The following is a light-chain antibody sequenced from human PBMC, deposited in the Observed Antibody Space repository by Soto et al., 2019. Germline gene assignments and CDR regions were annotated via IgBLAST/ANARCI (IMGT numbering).Light chain of an antibody. J-gene: IGKJ1*01. CDR3: QHYGSSRT. CDR1: QSVSSSD. V-gene: IGKV3-20*01. Sequence: EIVLTQSPGTLSLSPGERATLSCRASQSVSSSDLAWYQQKPGQAPRLLIYGASSRATGIPDRFSGGGSGMDFTLTIIRLEPEDFAVYYCQHYGSSRTFGQGTKVEIK. CDR2: GAS.